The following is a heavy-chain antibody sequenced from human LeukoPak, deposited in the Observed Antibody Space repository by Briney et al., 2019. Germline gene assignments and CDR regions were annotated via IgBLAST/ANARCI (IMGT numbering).Heavy chain of an antibody. CDR2: IIPILGIA. Sequence: SVKVSCKASGGTFSSYAISWVRQAPGPGLEWMGRIIPILGIANYAQKFQGRVTITADKSTSTAYMELSSLRSEDSAMYYCARGESGWYFYWGQGTLVTVSS. J-gene: IGHJ4*02. V-gene: IGHV1-69*04. CDR1: GGTFSSYA. D-gene: IGHD6-19*01. CDR3: ARGESGWYFY.